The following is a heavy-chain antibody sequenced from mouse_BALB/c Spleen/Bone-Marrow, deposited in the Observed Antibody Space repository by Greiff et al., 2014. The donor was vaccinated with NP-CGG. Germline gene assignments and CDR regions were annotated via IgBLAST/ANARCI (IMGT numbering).Heavy chain of an antibody. CDR1: GYTFTDYW. D-gene: IGHD2-13*01. CDR3: ANIYYGDYGWFSY. Sequence: VKLQESGAELVMPGASVKMSCKASGYTFTDYWIHWVKQRPGQGLEWIGAIDTSYTYTTYNQKFKGKATLTVDASSSTAYIQLSSLTSEDSAVYYCANIYYGDYGWFSYWGQGTLVTGSA. CDR2: IDTSYTYT. J-gene: IGHJ3*01. V-gene: IGHV1-69*01.